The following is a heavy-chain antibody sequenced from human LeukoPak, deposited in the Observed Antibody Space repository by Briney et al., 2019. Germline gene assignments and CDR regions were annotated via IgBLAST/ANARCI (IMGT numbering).Heavy chain of an antibody. Sequence: SETLSLTCAVYGGSFSGYYWSWIRQPPGMGLEWIGEINHSGSTNYNPSLKSRVTISVDTSKNQFSLKLSSVTAADTAVYYCARGTWWEPPDYWGQGTLVTVSS. J-gene: IGHJ4*02. CDR3: ARGTWWEPPDY. CDR1: GGSFSGYY. CDR2: INHSGST. V-gene: IGHV4-34*01. D-gene: IGHD1-26*01.